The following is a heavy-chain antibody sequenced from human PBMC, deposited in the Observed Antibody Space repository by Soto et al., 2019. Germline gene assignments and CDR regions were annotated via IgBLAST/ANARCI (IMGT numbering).Heavy chain of an antibody. J-gene: IGHJ4*02. D-gene: IGHD3-10*01. V-gene: IGHV3-72*01. CDR2: SRDRAQGYSI. CDR1: GLTLSDHY. Sequence: EVQLVESGGGLVQPGGSLRLSCAGSGLTLSDHYIDWVRQAPGKGLEWVGRSRDRAQGYSIAYAASVKGRFTTSRDESKNSVYLQMNSLKTEDTAVYYCTGARGDYWGQGTLVTVSS. CDR3: TGARGDY.